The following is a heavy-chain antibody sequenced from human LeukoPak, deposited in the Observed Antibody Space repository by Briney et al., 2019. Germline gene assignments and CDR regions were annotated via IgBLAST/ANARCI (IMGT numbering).Heavy chain of an antibody. CDR2: ISYDGSNK. CDR1: GFTFSSYA. V-gene: IGHV3-30-3*01. D-gene: IGHD3-10*01. Sequence: GGSLRLSCAASGFTFSSYAMSWVRQAPGKGLEWVAVISYDGSNKYYADSVKGRFTISRDNSKNTLYLQMNSLRAEDTAVYYCAKVLNGGWFGELFPSNWFDPWGQGTLVTVSS. J-gene: IGHJ5*02. CDR3: AKVLNGGWFGELFPSNWFDP.